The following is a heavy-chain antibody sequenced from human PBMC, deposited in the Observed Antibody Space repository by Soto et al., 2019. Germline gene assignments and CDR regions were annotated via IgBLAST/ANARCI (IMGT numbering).Heavy chain of an antibody. CDR3: ERGRDGGAAN. V-gene: IGHV4-34*01. CDR1: GGSFSGYY. D-gene: IGHD4-17*01. CDR2: INPSGST. J-gene: IGHJ4*02. Sequence: QVQLQQWGAGLLKPSETLSLTCAVYGGSFSGYYWSWIRQPPGKGLEWIGEINPSGSTNYTPSLKRRVTMSGDRHKTQCALKMPSVTAADTAVYYCERGRDGGAANWGQGTLVTVFS.